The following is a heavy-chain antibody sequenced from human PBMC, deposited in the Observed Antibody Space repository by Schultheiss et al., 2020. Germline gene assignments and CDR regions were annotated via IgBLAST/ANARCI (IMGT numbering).Heavy chain of an antibody. CDR1: GFTFSSYA. CDR2: ISGSGGST. J-gene: IGHJ6*02. V-gene: IGHV3-23*01. CDR3: AKARAYTSDLDV. D-gene: IGHD6-19*01. Sequence: GVSLRLSCAASGFTFSSYAMSWVRQAPGKGLEWVSAISGSGGSTYYADSVKGRFTISRDNSKNTLYLQMNSLRAEDTAVYYCAKARAYTSDLDVWGQGTTVTVSS.